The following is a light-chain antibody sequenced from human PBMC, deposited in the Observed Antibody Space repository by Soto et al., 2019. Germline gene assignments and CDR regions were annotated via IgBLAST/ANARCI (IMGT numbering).Light chain of an antibody. J-gene: IGKJ5*01. CDR2: ATS. CDR1: RNVSIY. Sequence: EIPLTQSPSSLAASVGDRLTLTCRASRNVSIYLNWYQHKPGKGPTLLIHATSNLQIGVPSRVSGSGSGTEFTLTISSLDPDDFVTYECQQSYKMPSFGQGTRLFIK. CDR3: QQSYKMPS. V-gene: IGKV1-39*01.